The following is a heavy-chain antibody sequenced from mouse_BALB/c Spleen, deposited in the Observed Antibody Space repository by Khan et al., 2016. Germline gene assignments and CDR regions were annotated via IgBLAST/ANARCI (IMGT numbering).Heavy chain of an antibody. CDR3: ARDGNYYFDY. V-gene: IGHV1-55*01. CDR2: IYPGSGST. CDR1: GYNFTSYW. Sequence: QVQLQQSGAELEKPGTSVNLSCKASGYNFTSYWINWVKLRPGQGLEWIGDIYPGSGSTNYNEKFKSKATLTVDTSSSTAYMQLSSLASEESALYYCARDGNYYFDYWGQGTTLTVSS. D-gene: IGHD2-1*01. J-gene: IGHJ2*01.